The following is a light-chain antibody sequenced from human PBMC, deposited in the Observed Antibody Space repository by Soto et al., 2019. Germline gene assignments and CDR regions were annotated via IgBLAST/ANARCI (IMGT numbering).Light chain of an antibody. CDR3: QQYNKWPPIT. J-gene: IGKJ5*01. CDR1: QSVGSN. Sequence: EIVMTQSPATLSVSPGERVTLSCRASQSVGSNVAWYQQKPGQAPRLLIYGASTRATGIPARFSGSGSGTEFTLTISSLQSEDFAIYYCQQYNKWPPITFGQGTRLEIK. CDR2: GAS. V-gene: IGKV3D-15*01.